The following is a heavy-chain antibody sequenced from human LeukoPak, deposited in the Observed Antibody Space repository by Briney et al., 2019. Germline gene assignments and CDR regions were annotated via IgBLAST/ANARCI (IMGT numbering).Heavy chain of an antibody. Sequence: TSETLSLTCAVYGGSFSGYYWSWIRQPPGKGLEWIGEINHSGSTNYNPSLKSRVTISVGTSKNQFSLKLSSVTAADTAVYYCARGSGYTGSATGYYYYMDVWGKGTTVTVSS. V-gene: IGHV4-34*01. CDR3: ARGSGYTGSATGYYYYMDV. D-gene: IGHD1-26*01. J-gene: IGHJ6*03. CDR1: GGSFSGYY. CDR2: INHSGST.